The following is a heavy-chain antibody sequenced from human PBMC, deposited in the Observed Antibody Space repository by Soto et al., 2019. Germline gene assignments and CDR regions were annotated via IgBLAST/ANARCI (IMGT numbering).Heavy chain of an antibody. CDR2: TYYSGST. CDR3: ASKPNSRYYFDY. D-gene: IGHD6-6*01. J-gene: IGHJ4*02. V-gene: IGHV4-28*01. CDR1: GNPISSSNW. Sequence: QLQLQEPGPGLVKPSDTLFLTCAVSGNPISSSNWWGWFRQPPGKGLEWIGYTYYSGSTYYTPSLKSRVTMSVDTSNNQFSLRLNSVTAVDTAVYYCASKPNSRYYFDYWGQGTLVTVSS.